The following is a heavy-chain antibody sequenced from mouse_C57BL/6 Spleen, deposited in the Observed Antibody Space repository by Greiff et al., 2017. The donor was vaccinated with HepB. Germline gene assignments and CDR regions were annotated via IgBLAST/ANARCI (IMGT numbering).Heavy chain of an antibody. CDR2: ISDGGSYT. V-gene: IGHV5-4*03. J-gene: IGHJ2*01. D-gene: IGHD4-1*01. CDR1: GFTFSSYA. CDR3: ARNNWEFVDY. Sequence: EVKLMESGGGLVKPGGSLKLSCAASGFTFSSYAMSWVRQTPEKRLEWVATISDGGSYTYYPDNVKGRFTISRDNAKNNLYLQMSHLKSEDTAMYYCARNNWEFVDYWGQGTTLTVSS.